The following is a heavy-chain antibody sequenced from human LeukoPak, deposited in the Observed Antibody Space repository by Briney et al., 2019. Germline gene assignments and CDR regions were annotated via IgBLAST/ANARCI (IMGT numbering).Heavy chain of an antibody. D-gene: IGHD2-2*01. CDR1: GGTFSSYA. J-gene: IGHJ4*02. Sequence: SVKVSCKASGGTFSSYAISWARQAPGQGLEWMGGIIPIFGTANYAQKFQGRVTITTDESTSTAYMELSSLRSEDTAVYYCARGYCSSTSCYPFFDYWGQGTLVTVSS. CDR3: ARGYCSSTSCYPFFDY. CDR2: IIPIFGTA. V-gene: IGHV1-69*05.